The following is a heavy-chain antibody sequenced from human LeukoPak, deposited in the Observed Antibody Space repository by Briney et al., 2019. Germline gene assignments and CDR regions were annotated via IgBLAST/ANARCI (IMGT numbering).Heavy chain of an antibody. J-gene: IGHJ3*02. CDR2: ISSSSSTI. D-gene: IGHD2-2*01. CDR1: GFTFSSYS. Sequence: GGSLRLSCAASGFTFSSYSMNWVRQAPGKGLEWVSYISSSSSTIYYADSMKGRFTISRDNAKNSLYLQMNSLRAEDTAVYYCARDGGVGYCSSTSCTDAFDIWGQGTMVTVSS. V-gene: IGHV3-48*04. CDR3: ARDGGVGYCSSTSCTDAFDI.